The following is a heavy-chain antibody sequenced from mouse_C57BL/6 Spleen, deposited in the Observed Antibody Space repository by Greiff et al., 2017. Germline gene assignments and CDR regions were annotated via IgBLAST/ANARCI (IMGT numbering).Heavy chain of an antibody. CDR3: ARGGYDYPWYFDV. CDR2: ISYSGST. D-gene: IGHD2-4*01. CDR1: GYSITSDY. Sequence: EVKLMESGPGLAKPSQTLSLTCSVTGYSITSDYWNWIRKFPGNKLEYMGYISYSGSTHSNPSLKCRLSITRDTSKNRYFLLLNSGTTEDTTTYYCARGGYDYPWYFDVWGTGTTVTVSS. V-gene: IGHV3-8*01. J-gene: IGHJ1*03.